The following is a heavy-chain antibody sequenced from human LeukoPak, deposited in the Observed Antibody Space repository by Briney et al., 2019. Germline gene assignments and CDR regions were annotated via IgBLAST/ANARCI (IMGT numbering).Heavy chain of an antibody. J-gene: IGHJ6*03. Sequence: SQTLSLTCTVPGGSISSGSYYWSWIRQPAGKGLEWIGRIYTSGSTNYNPSLKSRVTISVDTSKNQFSLKLSSVTAADTAVYYCARVPGYPDYYYYYYIDVWGKGTTVTVSS. V-gene: IGHV4-61*02. D-gene: IGHD3-9*01. CDR2: IYTSGST. CDR3: ARVPGYPDYYYYYYIDV. CDR1: GGSISSGSYY.